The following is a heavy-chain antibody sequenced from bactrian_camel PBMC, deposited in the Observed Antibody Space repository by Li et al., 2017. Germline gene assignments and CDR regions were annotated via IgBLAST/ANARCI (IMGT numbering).Heavy chain of an antibody. CDR1: GFAFSNYY. D-gene: IGHD7*01. J-gene: IGHJ4*01. Sequence: DVQLVESGGGLVQPGGSLRLSCAASGFAFSNYYMYWVRQAPGKGLEWVSAINSGGGSTYYADSVKGRFTISRDNAKNTLYLQMNSLKPEDTAVYYCTRDAPQPLVGGACGANDYWGQGTQVTVS. V-gene: IGHV3S40*01. CDR2: INSGGGST. CDR3: TRDAPQPLVGGACGANDY.